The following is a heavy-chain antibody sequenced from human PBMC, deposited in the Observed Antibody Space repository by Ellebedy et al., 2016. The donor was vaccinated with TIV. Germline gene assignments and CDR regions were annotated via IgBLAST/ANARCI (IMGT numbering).Heavy chain of an antibody. CDR1: GFTFSDYY. D-gene: IGHD3-10*01. J-gene: IGHJ6*02. V-gene: IGHV3-11*01. CDR3: ARYYGSGSYYKGNYYYGMDV. CDR2: ISSSGGTI. Sequence: GGSLRLSCAASGFTFSDYYMNWIRQAPGKGLEWVSYISSSGGTIYYADSVKGRFTISRDNAKNSLYLQMNSLRAEDTAVYYCARYYGSGSYYKGNYYYGMDVWGQGTTVTVSS.